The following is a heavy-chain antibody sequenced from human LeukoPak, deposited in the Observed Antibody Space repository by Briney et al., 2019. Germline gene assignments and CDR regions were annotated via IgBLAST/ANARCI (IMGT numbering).Heavy chain of an antibody. J-gene: IGHJ6*03. CDR1: GGTFSSHA. D-gene: IGHD3-16*01. CDR3: ARLGFVPGGRPDYYCYYTDV. CDR2: IIPIFGTA. V-gene: IGHV1-69*01. Sequence: EASVKVSCKASGGTFSSHAISWVRQAPGQGLEWMGGIIPIFGTANYAQKFQGRVTITADESTSTAYMELSSLRSEDTAVYYCARLGFVPGGRPDYYCYYTDVWGKGTTVTVSS.